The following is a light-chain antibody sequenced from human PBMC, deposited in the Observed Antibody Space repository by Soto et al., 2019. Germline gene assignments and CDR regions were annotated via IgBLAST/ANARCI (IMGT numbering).Light chain of an antibody. CDR1: RNIFYSSNNEDY. Sequence: DIVMTQSPDSLAVSLGERATINCKSSRNIFYSSNNEDYLAWYQQKPGQPPKLLFYGASIRQSGVPDRFSGSGSGTDFTLTISSLQAEDVEVYYCQQYYGSWTFGQGTKVEIK. V-gene: IGKV4-1*01. J-gene: IGKJ1*01. CDR2: GAS. CDR3: QQYYGSWT.